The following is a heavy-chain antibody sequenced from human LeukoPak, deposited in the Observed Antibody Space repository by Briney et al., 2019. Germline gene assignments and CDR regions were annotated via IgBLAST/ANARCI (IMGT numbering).Heavy chain of an antibody. CDR1: GFTFSKHG. J-gene: IGHJ4*02. D-gene: IGHD2-2*01. CDR2: ISGSGDTT. V-gene: IGHV3-23*01. Sequence: GSLRLSCAASGFTFSKHGMTWVRQAPGKGLECVSSISGSGDTTYNSDSVKGRFTISRDNSKNTLYLQINSLRAEDMALYYCAKSSDGSTSFDQWGQGTLVTVSS. CDR3: AKSSDGSTSFDQ.